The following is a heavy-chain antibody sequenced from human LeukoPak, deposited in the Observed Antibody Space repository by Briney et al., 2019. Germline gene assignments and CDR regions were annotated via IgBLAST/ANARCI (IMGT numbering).Heavy chain of an antibody. CDR2: ISYDGTNK. D-gene: IGHD3-10*01. CDR3: AKDGYYGSGTYPDY. J-gene: IGHJ4*02. CDR1: SFTFSSYG. V-gene: IGHV3-30*18. Sequence: ATSLRLYCAASSFTFSSYGMNWLRPAPGQGLEWVAVISYDGTNKFYVDSVRGRFTISKDNSKNTLYLQMNSLRAEDTAVYYCAKDGYYGSGTYPDYWGQGTLVTVSS.